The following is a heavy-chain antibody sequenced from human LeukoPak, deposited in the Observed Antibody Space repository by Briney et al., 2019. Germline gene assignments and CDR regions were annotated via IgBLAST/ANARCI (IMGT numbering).Heavy chain of an antibody. J-gene: IGHJ4*02. V-gene: IGHV4-39*01. D-gene: IGHD1-26*01. CDR2: IYYSGST. CDR1: GGYISSSSYY. CDR3: ARPTLGATRGLDY. Sequence: SETLSLTCTVSGGYISSSSYYWAWIRQPPGKGLEWIGSIYYSGSTYYNPSLKSRVTISVDTSKNQFSLKLRSATAANTAVYYCARPTLGATRGLDYWGQGTLVTVSS.